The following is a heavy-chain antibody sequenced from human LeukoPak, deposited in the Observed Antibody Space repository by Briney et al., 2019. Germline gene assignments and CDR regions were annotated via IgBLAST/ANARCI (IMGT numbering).Heavy chain of an antibody. J-gene: IGHJ4*02. V-gene: IGHV3-74*01. D-gene: IGHD3-10*01. CDR1: GFTFSSYW. CDR3: ARDTRLYGSGSYWPDY. CDR2: INSDGSST. Sequence: QPGGSLRLSCAASGFTFSSYWMHWVRQAPGKGLVWVSRINSDGSSTSYADSVKGRFTISRDNAKNTLYLQMNSLRAGDTAVYYCARDTRLYGSGSYWPDYWGQGTLVTVSS.